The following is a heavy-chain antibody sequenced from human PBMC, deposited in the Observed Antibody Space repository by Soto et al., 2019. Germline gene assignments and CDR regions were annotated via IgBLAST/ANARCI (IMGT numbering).Heavy chain of an antibody. D-gene: IGHD2-2*01. CDR3: ARVVPGAEAWFGP. V-gene: IGHV1-18*01. CDR1: GYTFSNYC. CDR2: ISLYSDGT. J-gene: IGHJ5*02. Sequence: ASVNGSWKTAGYTFSNYCITWVRQAPGQPLEWLGWISLYSDGTNYAQKFQGRVSMTTDTSTTTAYMELRSLRSDDTAVYYCARVVPGAEAWFGPWGQGTLVTVSS.